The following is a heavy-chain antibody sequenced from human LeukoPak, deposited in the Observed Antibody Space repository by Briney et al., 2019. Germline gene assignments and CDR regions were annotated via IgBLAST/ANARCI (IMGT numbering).Heavy chain of an antibody. CDR1: GFTFSSYA. V-gene: IGHV3-23*01. J-gene: IGHJ4*02. CDR3: ARQTGTPLPSIFDY. CDR2: IGGSGGGT. Sequence: GGSLRLSCAASGFTFSSYAMGWVRQAPGKGLEWVSSIGGSGGGTYYADSVKGRFTISRDNSKNTLYLQMNSLRAEDTAVYYCARQTGTPLPSIFDYWGQGTLVTVSS. D-gene: IGHD1-1*01.